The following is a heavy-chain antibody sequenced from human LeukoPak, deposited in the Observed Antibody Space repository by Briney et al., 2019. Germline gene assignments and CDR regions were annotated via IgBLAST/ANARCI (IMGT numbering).Heavy chain of an antibody. CDR1: GFTFSSYD. V-gene: IGHV3-13*04. CDR3: SRVGSSGWPNYFDS. D-gene: IGHD6-19*01. J-gene: IGHJ4*02. CDR2: IGTSGDT. Sequence: PGGSLRLSCAASGFTFSSYDMHWVRQATAKGLEWVSVIGTSGDTYYAGSVKGRFTISRENAKNSLYLQMNSLTAGDTAVYFCSRVGSSGWPNYFDSWGQGTLVTVSS.